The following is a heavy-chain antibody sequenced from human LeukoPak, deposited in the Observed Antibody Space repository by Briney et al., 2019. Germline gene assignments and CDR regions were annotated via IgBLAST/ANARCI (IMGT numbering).Heavy chain of an antibody. J-gene: IGHJ4*02. V-gene: IGHV3-43D*03. CDR1: GFTFDDYA. Sequence: PGGSLRLSCAASGFTFDDYAMHWVRQAPGKGLEWVSLISCDGGSTYYADSVKGRFTISRHNSTNSLYLQMNSLRAEDTALYYCAKAPGELPDYWGQGTLVTVSS. CDR2: ISCDGGST. D-gene: IGHD3-10*01. CDR3: AKAPGELPDY.